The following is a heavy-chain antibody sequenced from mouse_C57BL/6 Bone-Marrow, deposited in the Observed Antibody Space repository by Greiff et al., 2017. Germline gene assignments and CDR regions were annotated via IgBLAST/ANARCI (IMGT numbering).Heavy chain of an antibody. CDR3: ARPYYSNYWYFDV. CDR1: GYTFNSYW. J-gene: IGHJ1*03. D-gene: IGHD2-5*01. CDR2: ISPGSGST. V-gene: IGHV1-55*01. Sequence: QVQLQQPGAELVKPGASVKMSCKASGYTFNSYWINWVKQRPGQGLEWIGDISPGSGSTKYNEKFKSKATLTVDKSSRTAYLQISSLTSEYSAVYYCARPYYSNYWYFDVWGTGTTVTVSS.